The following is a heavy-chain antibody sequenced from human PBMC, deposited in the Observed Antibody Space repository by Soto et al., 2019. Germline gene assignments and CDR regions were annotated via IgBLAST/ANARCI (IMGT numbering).Heavy chain of an antibody. V-gene: IGHV3-23*01. J-gene: IGHJ6*02. D-gene: IGHD1-26*01. CDR2: ISGSGGST. CDR3: AKHLVGVYRNHYYGMDV. CDR1: GFTFSSYA. Sequence: GGSLRLSCAASGFTFSSYAMSWVRQAPGKGLEWVSAISGSGGSTYYADSVKGRFTISRDNSKNTLYLQMNSLRAEDTAVYYCAKHLVGVYRNHYYGMDVWGQGTTVTVSS.